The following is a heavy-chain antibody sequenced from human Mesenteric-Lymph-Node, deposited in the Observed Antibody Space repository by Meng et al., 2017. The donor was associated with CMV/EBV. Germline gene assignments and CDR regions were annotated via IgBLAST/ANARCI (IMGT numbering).Heavy chain of an antibody. D-gene: IGHD1-26*01. J-gene: IGHJ4*02. CDR1: GYTFNRYA. CDR3: ARGPEWELDDY. CDR2: INAANGNT. Sequence: SCKASGYTFNRYAMHWLRQAPGERLEWMGWINAANGNTRYSQKFQGRVTITGDTSASTGSIELSSLTSEDTAVYYCARGPEWELDDYWGQGTLVTVSS. V-gene: IGHV1-3*01.